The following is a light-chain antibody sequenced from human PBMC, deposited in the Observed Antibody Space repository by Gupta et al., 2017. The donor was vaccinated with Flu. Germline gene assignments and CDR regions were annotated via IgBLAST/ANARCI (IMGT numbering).Light chain of an antibody. CDR1: SSNIGRKA. CDR3: AAWDNSLIGLYV. Sequence: SSNIGRKAVSWCQQFPGTAAKLLIYRDNQLPSGVPDRFSGSESGTSASLAISGLQSEDEADYYCAAWDNSLIGLYVFGTGTKVTVL. V-gene: IGLV1-44*01. J-gene: IGLJ1*01. CDR2: RDN.